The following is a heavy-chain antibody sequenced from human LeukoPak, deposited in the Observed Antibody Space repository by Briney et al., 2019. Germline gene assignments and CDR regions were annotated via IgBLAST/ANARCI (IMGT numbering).Heavy chain of an antibody. J-gene: IGHJ5*02. CDR3: ATVEMATMGVDP. D-gene: IGHD5-24*01. CDR1: GGSISSGDYY. Sequence: TSETLSLTCTVSGGSISSGDYYWSWIRQPPGKGLEWIGYIYYSGSTYYNPSLKSRVTISVDTSKNQFSLKLSSVTAADTAVYYCATVEMATMGVDPWGQGTLVTVSS. CDR2: IYYSGST. V-gene: IGHV4-30-4*01.